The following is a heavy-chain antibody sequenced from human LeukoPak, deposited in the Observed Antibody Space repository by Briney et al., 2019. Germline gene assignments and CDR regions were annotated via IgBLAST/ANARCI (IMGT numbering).Heavy chain of an antibody. CDR3: ARDSSGSYFPSYYYYGMDV. V-gene: IGHV1-8*01. J-gene: IGHJ6*02. Sequence: ASLTLSCKASGCTFTRYGINGVRQATGQGLEWMGWMNPNSGNTGYAQKFQGRVTMTRNTSISTAYMELSSLRSEDTAVYYCARDSSGSYFPSYYYYGMDVWGQGTTVTVSS. CDR2: MNPNSGNT. CDR1: GCTFTRYG. D-gene: IGHD3-10*01.